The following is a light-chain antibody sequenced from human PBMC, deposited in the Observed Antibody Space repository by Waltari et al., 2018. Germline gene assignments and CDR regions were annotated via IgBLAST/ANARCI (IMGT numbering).Light chain of an antibody. V-gene: IGLV3-19*01. Sequence: SSALTQDPAVSVALGQTVRITYHVDSPRRSYASWYQQRPGQAPILILYGQDNRPSGIPDRFSGSTSGNTASLTITGAQAEDEADYYCLSRDTTSTRVFGGGTRLTV. J-gene: IGLJ3*02. CDR3: LSRDTTSTRV. CDR1: SPRRSY. CDR2: GQD.